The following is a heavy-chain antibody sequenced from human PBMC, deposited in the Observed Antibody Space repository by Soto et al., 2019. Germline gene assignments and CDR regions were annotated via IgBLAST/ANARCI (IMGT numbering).Heavy chain of an antibody. CDR3: AKDLYVQPPSGWFDP. Sequence: PGGSLRLSCAASGSPFSDHAMHWVRQTPGKGLEWVSAITGRGDSTYYADSVKGRFTISRDNSKSTLYLQMMSLRAEDTAVYYCAKDLYVQPPSGWFDPWGQGTVVTVSS. V-gene: IGHV3-23*01. CDR1: GSPFSDHA. CDR2: ITGRGDST. D-gene: IGHD1-26*01. J-gene: IGHJ5*02.